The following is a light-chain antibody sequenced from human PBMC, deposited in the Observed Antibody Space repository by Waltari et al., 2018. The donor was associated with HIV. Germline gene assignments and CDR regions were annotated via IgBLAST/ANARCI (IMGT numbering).Light chain of an antibody. V-gene: IGKV3-11*01. J-gene: IGKJ2*03. CDR2: DAS. Sequence: TGAPATLSLSPGERATLSCRASQSVGSYLAWYQQKPGQAPRLLIYDASNRAPGIPARFSGSGSRTDFTLTISSLEPEDFAVYYCQQRTNWPPYSFGQGTRLEIK. CDR3: QQRTNWPPYS. CDR1: QSVGSY.